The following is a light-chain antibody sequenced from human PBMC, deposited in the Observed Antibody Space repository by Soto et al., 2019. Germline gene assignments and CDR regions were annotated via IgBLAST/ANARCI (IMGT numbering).Light chain of an antibody. CDR2: GAS. Sequence: EIVMTQSPATLPVSPGERATLSCRATQSVSSNLAWYQQKPGQAPRLLIYGASTRATGIPARFSGSGSGTEFEHTISSLQSEDFAVYYCQQYNNWPWTFGQGTQGEIQ. J-gene: IGKJ1*01. CDR1: QSVSSN. V-gene: IGKV3-15*01. CDR3: QQYNNWPWT.